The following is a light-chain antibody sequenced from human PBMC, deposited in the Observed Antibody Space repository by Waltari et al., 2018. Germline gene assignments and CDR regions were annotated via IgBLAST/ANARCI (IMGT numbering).Light chain of an antibody. J-gene: IGLJ3*02. CDR3: QALGTGAWV. V-gene: IGLV3-1*01. Sequence: SYELTQPPSVSVSPGQTASITCSGDILGNKYASWYQQKPGQSPLLVIYQDTNRPSGIPDRFSGSDSGNAATLTISGTQAMDEADYYCQALGTGAWVFGGGTKLTVL. CDR2: QDT. CDR1: ILGNKY.